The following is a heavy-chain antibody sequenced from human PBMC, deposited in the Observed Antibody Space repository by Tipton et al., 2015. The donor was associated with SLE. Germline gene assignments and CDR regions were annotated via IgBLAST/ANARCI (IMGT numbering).Heavy chain of an antibody. J-gene: IGHJ4*02. CDR3: ARAAVDTAMAVFDY. D-gene: IGHD5-18*01. CDR2: IYYSGST. Sequence: TLSLTCTVSGGSISSHYWSWIRQHPGKGLEWIGYIYYSGSTYYNPSLKSRVTISVDTSKNQFSLKLSSVTAADTAVYYCARAAVDTAMAVFDYWGQGTLVTVSS. CDR1: GGSISSHY. V-gene: IGHV4-31*03.